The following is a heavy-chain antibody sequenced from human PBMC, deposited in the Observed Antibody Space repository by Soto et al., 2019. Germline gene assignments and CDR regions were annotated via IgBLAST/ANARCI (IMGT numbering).Heavy chain of an antibody. CDR3: ARGPFHGYCTNGVCPGYMDV. J-gene: IGHJ6*03. D-gene: IGHD2-8*01. CDR1: GGTFSSYT. CDR2: IIPILGIA. V-gene: IGHV1-69*02. Sequence: SVKVSCKASGGTFSSYTISWVRQAPGQGLEWMGRIIPILGIANYAQKFQGRVTITADKSTSTAYMELSSLRSEDTAVYYCARGPFHGYCTNGVCPGYMDVWGKGTTVTVS.